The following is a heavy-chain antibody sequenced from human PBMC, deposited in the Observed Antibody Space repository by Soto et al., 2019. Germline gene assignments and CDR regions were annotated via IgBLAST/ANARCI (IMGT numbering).Heavy chain of an antibody. V-gene: IGHV3-7*01. CDR1: GFTFSSYW. CDR3: ARDLGEGYYFDY. Sequence: EVQLVESGGGLVQPGGSLRLSCAASGFTFSSYWMSWVRQAPGKGLEWVANIKQDGSEKYYVDSVKGRFTISRDNAKNAPYLQMNRLRGGDTAVDYCARDLGEGYYFDYWGQGTLVTVSS. J-gene: IGHJ4*02. CDR2: IKQDGSEK.